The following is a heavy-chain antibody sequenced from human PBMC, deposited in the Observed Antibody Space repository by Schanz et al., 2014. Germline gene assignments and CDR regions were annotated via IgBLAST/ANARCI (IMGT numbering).Heavy chain of an antibody. D-gene: IGHD3-9*01. V-gene: IGHV3-23*01. CDR3: AKAADWPVTRFDP. CDR1: GFTLSNYA. CDR2: LSEGGGGT. Sequence: EMQLLESGGGLAQPGGSLRLSCAASGFTLSNYAMSWVRQAPGKGLEWVSALSEGGGGTHYADSVRGRFTISSDSSKNTLYLQMSSLRAADTAVYYCAKAADWPVTRFDPWGQGTLVTVSS. J-gene: IGHJ5*02.